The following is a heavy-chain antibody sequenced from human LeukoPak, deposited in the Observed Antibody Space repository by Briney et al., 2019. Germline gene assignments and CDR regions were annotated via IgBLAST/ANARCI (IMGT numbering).Heavy chain of an antibody. CDR2: FDPEDGET. Sequence: ASVKVSCKVSGYTLTELSMHWVRQAPGKGLEWMGDFDPEDGETIYAQKFQGRVTMTEDTSTDTAYMELSSLRFEDTAVYYCARGIVVKPSANWFDPWGQGTPVTVSS. CDR3: ARGIVVKPSANWFDP. D-gene: IGHD2-2*01. J-gene: IGHJ5*02. CDR1: GYTLTELS. V-gene: IGHV1-24*01.